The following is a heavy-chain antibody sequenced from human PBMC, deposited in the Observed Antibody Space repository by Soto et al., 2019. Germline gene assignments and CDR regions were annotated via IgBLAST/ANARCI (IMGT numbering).Heavy chain of an antibody. CDR1: GGSISSYY. Sequence: PSETLSLTCTVSGGSISSYYWSWIRQPPGKGLEWIGYIYYSGSTNYNPSLKSRVTISVDTSKNQFSLKLSSVTAADTAVYYCARTRWGLDPCGQGTLVTVSS. CDR2: IYYSGST. D-gene: IGHD1-26*01. J-gene: IGHJ5*02. V-gene: IGHV4-59*08. CDR3: ARTRWGLDP.